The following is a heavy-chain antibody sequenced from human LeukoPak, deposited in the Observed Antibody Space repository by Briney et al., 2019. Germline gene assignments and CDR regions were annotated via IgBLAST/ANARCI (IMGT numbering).Heavy chain of an antibody. CDR3: ARAPSITPGYYMDV. CDR2: ISSNGGST. J-gene: IGHJ6*03. CDR1: GLTFSSYA. Sequence: AGGSLRLSCAASGLTFSSYAMHWVRQAPGKGLEYVSAISSNGGSTYYANSVKGRFTISRDNSKNTLYLQMGSLRAEDMAVYYCARAPSITPGYYMDVWGKGTTVTVSS. V-gene: IGHV3-64*01. D-gene: IGHD3-10*01.